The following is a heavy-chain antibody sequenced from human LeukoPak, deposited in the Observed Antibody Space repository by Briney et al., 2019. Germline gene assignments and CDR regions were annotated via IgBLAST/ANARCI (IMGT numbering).Heavy chain of an antibody. CDR1: GFTFSSYS. J-gene: IGHJ4*02. Sequence: PGGSLRLSCAASGFTFSSYSMNWVRQAPGKGLEWVSSISSSSSYIYYADSVKGRFTISRDNAKNSLYLQMNSLRAEDTAVYYCARDPRVVAGNYFDYWGPGTLVTVSS. CDR3: ARDPRVVAGNYFDY. CDR2: ISSSSSYI. D-gene: IGHD6-19*01. V-gene: IGHV3-21*01.